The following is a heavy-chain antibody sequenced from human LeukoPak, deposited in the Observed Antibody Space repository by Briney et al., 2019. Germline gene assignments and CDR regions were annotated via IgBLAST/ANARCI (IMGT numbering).Heavy chain of an antibody. J-gene: IGHJ6*03. D-gene: IGHD2-2*02. V-gene: IGHV3-21*01. CDR2: ISSSSTYI. CDR3: ARDAGYCSSTSCYSFPFYYYYYMDV. CDR1: GFTFSSYS. Sequence: GGSLRLSCAASGFTFSSYSMTWVRQAPGKGLEWVSSISSSSTYIYYADSVKGRFTISRDNAKNSLYLQMNSLRAEDTAVYYCARDAGYCSSTSCYSFPFYYYYYMDVWGKGTTVTVSS.